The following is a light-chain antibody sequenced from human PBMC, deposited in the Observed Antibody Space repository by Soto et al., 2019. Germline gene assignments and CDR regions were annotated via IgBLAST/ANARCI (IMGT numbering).Light chain of an antibody. V-gene: IGLV1-44*01. CDR3: AAWDDSLNAVV. J-gene: IGLJ2*01. Sequence: QSVLTQPPSASGTPGQWVTISCSGSRSNIGSNAVNWYEQLPGTAPKLLIYTNNQRPSGVPDRFSGSKSGTSASLAISGLQSEDEADYYCAAWDDSLNAVVFGGGTKVTVL. CDR2: TNN. CDR1: RSNIGSNA.